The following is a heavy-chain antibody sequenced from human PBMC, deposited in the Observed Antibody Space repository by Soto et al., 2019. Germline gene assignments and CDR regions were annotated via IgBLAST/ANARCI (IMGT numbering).Heavy chain of an antibody. Sequence: EVQLVESGGGLVQPGGSLRLSCAASGFTFRNYWMHWVRQAPGKGLVWVSRINTDGTTTTYADSVKGRFTISRDNAKNTVYLQVNSLRAEDTAVYYCARANYFDYWGQGTLVTVSS. CDR3: ARANYFDY. CDR1: GFTFRNYW. V-gene: IGHV3-74*01. J-gene: IGHJ4*02. CDR2: INTDGTTT.